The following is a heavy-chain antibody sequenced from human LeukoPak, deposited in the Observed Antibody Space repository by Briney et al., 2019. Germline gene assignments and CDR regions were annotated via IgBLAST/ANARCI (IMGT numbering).Heavy chain of an antibody. CDR3: ARAHCSGGSCHGEGFDY. J-gene: IGHJ4*02. CDR2: INHSGST. CDR1: GGSFSGYY. Sequence: SETLSLTCAVYGGSFSGYYWSWIRQPPGKGLEWIGEINHSGSTNYNPSLKSRVTISVDTSKNQFSLKLSSVTAADTAVYYCARAHCSGGSCHGEGFDYWGQGTLVTVSS. V-gene: IGHV4-34*01. D-gene: IGHD2-15*01.